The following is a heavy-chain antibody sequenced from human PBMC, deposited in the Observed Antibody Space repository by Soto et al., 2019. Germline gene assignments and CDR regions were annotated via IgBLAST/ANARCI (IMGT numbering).Heavy chain of an antibody. V-gene: IGHV4-38-2*01. J-gene: IGHJ5*02. D-gene: IGHD2-2*02. CDR3: ARAVGYCSSTSCYTPFDP. CDR1: GYSISSGYY. CDR2: IYHSGST. Sequence: TSETLPLTCAVSGYSISSGYYWGWIRQPPGKGLEWIGSIYHSGSTYYNPSLKSRVTISVDTSKNQFSLKLSSVTAADTAVYYCARAVGYCSSTSCYTPFDPWGQGTLVTVSS.